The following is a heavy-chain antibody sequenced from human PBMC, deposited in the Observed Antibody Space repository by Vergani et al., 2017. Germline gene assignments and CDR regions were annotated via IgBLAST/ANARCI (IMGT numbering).Heavy chain of an antibody. CDR2: IYHTGSA. D-gene: IGHD3-16*02. CDR1: GYSITSGYY. J-gene: IGHJ6*03. Sequence: QVQLLESGPGLLKPSETLSLICSVSGYSITSGYYWGWIRQPPGRGLEWIGSIYHTGSAYYNPSLKSRVTVSVDTSKTQISLRLTSVTAEDTAVYYCARETVVTSWDGYRFHYMDVWGKGTTVTVSS. CDR3: ARETVVTSWDGYRFHYMDV. V-gene: IGHV4-38-2*02.